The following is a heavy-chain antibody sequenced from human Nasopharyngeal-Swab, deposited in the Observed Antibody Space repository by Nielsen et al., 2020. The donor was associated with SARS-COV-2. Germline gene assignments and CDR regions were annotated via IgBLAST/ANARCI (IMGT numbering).Heavy chain of an antibody. D-gene: IGHD5-24*01. CDR3: ARDRYGDGSKRGFDY. CDR1: GGSFSGYY. Sequence: SETLSLTCAVYGGSFSGYYWSWIRQPPGKGLEWIGEINHSGSTNYNPSLKSRVTISVDTSKNQFSLKLSSVTAADTAVYYCARDRYGDGSKRGFDYWGQGTLVTVSS. CDR2: INHSGST. J-gene: IGHJ4*02. V-gene: IGHV4-34*01.